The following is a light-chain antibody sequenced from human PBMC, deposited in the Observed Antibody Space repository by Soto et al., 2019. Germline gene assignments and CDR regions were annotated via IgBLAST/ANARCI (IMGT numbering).Light chain of an antibody. CDR3: QQYDSSPKT. V-gene: IGKV3-20*01. CDR2: GAS. Sequence: EIVMTQSPATLSVSPGERATLSCRASQTLSSSYLAWYQQKPGQAPRLLIYGASSRATGIPDRFSGTGSGTDFTLTVSRLEPEDFAVYYCQQYDSSPKTFGQGTKVDIK. CDR1: QTLSSSY. J-gene: IGKJ1*01.